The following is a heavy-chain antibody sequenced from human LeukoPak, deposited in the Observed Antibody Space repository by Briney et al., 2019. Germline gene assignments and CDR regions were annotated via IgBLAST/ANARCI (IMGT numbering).Heavy chain of an antibody. D-gene: IGHD3-22*01. V-gene: IGHV1-46*01. J-gene: IGHJ4*02. CDR1: GYTFTSYY. CDR2: INPSGGST. Sequence: ASVKVSCKASGYTFTSYYMHWVRQAPGQGLEWMGIINPSGGSTGYAQKFQGRVTMTRDTSTSTVYMELSSLRSEDTAVYYCARGGTYYYDSSDEMPRGGWGQGTLVTVSS. CDR3: ARGGTYYYDSSDEMPRGG.